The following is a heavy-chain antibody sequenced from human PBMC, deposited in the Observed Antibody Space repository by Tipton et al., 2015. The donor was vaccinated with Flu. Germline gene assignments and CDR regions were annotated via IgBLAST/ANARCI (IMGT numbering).Heavy chain of an antibody. Sequence: SLRLSCVVSGFTVSSNYMSWVSQAPGKGLEWVSVIYSGGSTYYADSVKGRFTISRDNSKNTLYLQMNSLRAEDTAVYYCARVVGTGWRPAAARYFDYWGQGTLVTVSS. CDR2: IYSGGST. J-gene: IGHJ4*02. CDR3: ARVVGTGWRPAAARYFDY. CDR1: GFTVSSNY. V-gene: IGHV3-53*01. D-gene: IGHD6-25*01.